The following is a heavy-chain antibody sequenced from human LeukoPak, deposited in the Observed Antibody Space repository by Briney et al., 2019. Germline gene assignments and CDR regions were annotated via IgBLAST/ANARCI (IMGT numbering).Heavy chain of an antibody. J-gene: IGHJ4*02. Sequence: GASVKVSCKVSGYTLTELSMHRVRQAPGKGPEWMGGFDPEDGETIYAQKFQGRVTMTEDTSTDTAYMELSSLRSEDTAVYYCATGHSSGYYGDDYWGQGTLVTVSS. V-gene: IGHV1-24*01. CDR2: FDPEDGET. D-gene: IGHD3-22*01. CDR1: GYTLTELS. CDR3: ATGHSSGYYGDDY.